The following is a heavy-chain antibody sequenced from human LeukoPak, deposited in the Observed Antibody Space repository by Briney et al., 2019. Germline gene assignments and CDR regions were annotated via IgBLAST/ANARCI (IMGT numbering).Heavy chain of an antibody. CDR3: ARDGDSIAARPYYYYMDV. CDR1: GYTFTGYY. D-gene: IGHD6-6*01. CDR2: INPNSGGT. V-gene: IGHV1-2*02. Sequence: ASVKVSCKASGYTFTGYYMHWVRQAPGQGLEWMGWINPNSGGTNYAQKFQGRVTMTRDTSISTAYMELSRLRSDDTAVYYCARDGDSIAARPYYYYMDVWGKGTTVTVSS. J-gene: IGHJ6*03.